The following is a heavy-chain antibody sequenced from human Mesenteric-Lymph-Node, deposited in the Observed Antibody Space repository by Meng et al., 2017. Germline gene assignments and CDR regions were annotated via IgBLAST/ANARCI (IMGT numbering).Heavy chain of an antibody. CDR3: AKPKVGANFY. Sequence: GESLKISCAASGFTFSSYAMSWVRQAPGKGLEWVSAISDNAGSTYYADSVKGRFTISRDNSKKTLYLQMNSLRAEDTAVYYCAKPKVGANFYWGQGTLVTVSS. V-gene: IGHV3-23*01. CDR1: GFTFSSYA. D-gene: IGHD1-26*01. CDR2: ISDNAGST. J-gene: IGHJ4*02.